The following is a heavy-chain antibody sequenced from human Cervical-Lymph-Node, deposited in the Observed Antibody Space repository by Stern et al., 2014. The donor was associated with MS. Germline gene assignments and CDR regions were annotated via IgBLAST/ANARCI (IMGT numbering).Heavy chain of an antibody. CDR2: IIPMFGIA. D-gene: IGHD3-16*02. J-gene: IGHJ4*02. V-gene: IGHV1-69*01. CDR3: ARATSDYIWGTYRFLDS. CDR1: GGTISNYI. Sequence: VHLVESGAEVKKPGSSVKVSCKASGGTISNYIIGWVRQAPGKGLEWLGGIIPMFGIANYAEKFQDRVTITADESTSTAYMDLSSLRSEDTAVYYCARATSDYIWGTYRFLDSWGQGTLVIVSS.